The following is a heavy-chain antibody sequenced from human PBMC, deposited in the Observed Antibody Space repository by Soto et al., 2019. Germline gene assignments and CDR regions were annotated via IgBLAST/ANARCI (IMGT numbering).Heavy chain of an antibody. CDR1: GVSITSTNW. CDR3: ARSTVAAIPWFDP. V-gene: IGHV4-4*02. Sequence: QVQLQESGPGLVKPSGTLSLTCAVSGVSITSTNWWSWVRQPPGKGLEWIGQIYHSGNTNYNPSLKSRVTISLDKSNNQFSLKLTSVTAADTAVYYCARSTVAAIPWFDPWCQGTLVTVSS. D-gene: IGHD2-21*02. CDR2: IYHSGNT. J-gene: IGHJ5*02.